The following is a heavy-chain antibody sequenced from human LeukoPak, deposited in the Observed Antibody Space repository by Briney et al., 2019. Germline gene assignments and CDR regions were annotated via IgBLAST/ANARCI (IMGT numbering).Heavy chain of an antibody. D-gene: IGHD6-13*01. J-gene: IGHJ4*02. V-gene: IGHV4-61*01. CDR2: IYYSGST. Sequence: SETLSLTCTVSGGSVSSGSYYWSWIRQPPGTGLEWIGYIYYSGSTNYNPSLKSRVTISVDTSKNQFSLKLSSVTAADTAVYYCARARLAAAGIKTFDYWGQGTLVTVSS. CDR1: GGSVSSGSYY. CDR3: ARARLAAAGIKTFDY.